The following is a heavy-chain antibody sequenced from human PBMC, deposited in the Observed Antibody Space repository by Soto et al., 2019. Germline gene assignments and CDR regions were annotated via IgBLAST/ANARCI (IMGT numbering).Heavy chain of an antibody. CDR3: ARVPGYYGSGSYFGYYYYYMDV. Sequence: ASETLSLTCTVSGGSISSYYWSWIRQPPGKGLEWIGYIYYSGSTNYNPSLKSRVTISVDTSKNQFSLKLSSVTAADTAVYYCARVPGYYGSGSYFGYYYYYMDVWGKGTTVTVSS. CDR1: GGSISSYY. D-gene: IGHD3-10*01. CDR2: IYYSGST. J-gene: IGHJ6*03. V-gene: IGHV4-59*01.